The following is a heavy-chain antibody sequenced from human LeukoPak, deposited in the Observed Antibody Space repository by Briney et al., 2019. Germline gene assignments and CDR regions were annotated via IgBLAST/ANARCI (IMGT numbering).Heavy chain of an antibody. Sequence: GGSLRLSCAASGFTFSSYAMSWVRQAPGKGLEWVSAISGSGGSTYHADSVKGRFTISRDNSKNTLYLQINSLRTEDTAVFYWVITHYFPYYGMDVWGRGTTVTVSS. CDR2: ISGSGGST. J-gene: IGHJ6*04. V-gene: IGHV3-23*01. CDR3: VITHYFPYYGMDV. D-gene: IGHD3-22*01. CDR1: GFTFSSYA.